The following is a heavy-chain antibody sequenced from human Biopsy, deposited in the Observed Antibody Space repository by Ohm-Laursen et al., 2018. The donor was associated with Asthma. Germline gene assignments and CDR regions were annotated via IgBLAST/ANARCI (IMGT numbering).Heavy chain of an antibody. CDR1: YGSITSGGYY. CDR3: ARAQDYYDSRGYYRSFDC. Sequence: TLSLTCTVSYGSITSGGYYWTWIRQHPGKGLEWIGFIYYSGSTYYNPSLKSRVNISIDTSKNQFSLKLSSVTAADTAVYYCARAQDYYDSRGYYRSFDCWGQGTLVTVSS. CDR2: IYYSGST. J-gene: IGHJ4*02. D-gene: IGHD3-22*01. V-gene: IGHV4-31*03.